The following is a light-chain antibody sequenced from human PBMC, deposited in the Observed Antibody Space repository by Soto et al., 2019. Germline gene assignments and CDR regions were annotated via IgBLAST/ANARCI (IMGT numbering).Light chain of an antibody. J-gene: IGLJ1*01. CDR2: EVS. Sequence: QSVLTQPASVSGSPGQSITISCTGTRSDVGTYNYVSWYQQHSGKAPKLMIYEVSNRLSGVSNRFSGSKSGNTASLTISGLQAEDEADYYCSAYTSSLTLYVFGSGTKVTVL. V-gene: IGLV2-14*01. CDR1: RSDVGTYNY. CDR3: SAYTSSLTLYV.